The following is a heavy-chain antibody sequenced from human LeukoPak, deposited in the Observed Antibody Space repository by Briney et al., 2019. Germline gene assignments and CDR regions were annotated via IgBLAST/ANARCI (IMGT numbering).Heavy chain of an antibody. Sequence: PGGSLRLSCAASGFTFSRYWMSWVRQAPGKGLEWVANIKQDGSEKHHGASVKGRFTISRDTSKNTLYLQVNSLRAEDTAVYYCARGGGYYSIDYWGQGTLVTVYS. D-gene: IGHD2-15*01. V-gene: IGHV3-7*03. CDR3: ARGGGYYSIDY. J-gene: IGHJ4*02. CDR1: GFTFSRYW. CDR2: IKQDGSEK.